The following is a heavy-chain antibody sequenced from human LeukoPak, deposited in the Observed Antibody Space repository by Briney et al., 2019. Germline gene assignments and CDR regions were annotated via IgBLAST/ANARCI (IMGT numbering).Heavy chain of an antibody. CDR1: GFTFSSYA. J-gene: IGHJ5*02. CDR3: AKCENYDLRREWFDP. D-gene: IGHD3-3*01. Sequence: GGSLRLSCAASGFTFSSYAMSWVRQAPGKGLEWVSAISGSGGSTYYADYVKGRFTISRDNSKNTLYLQMNSLRAEDTAIYYCAKCENYDLRREWFDPWGQGTLVTVSS. V-gene: IGHV3-23*01. CDR2: ISGSGGST.